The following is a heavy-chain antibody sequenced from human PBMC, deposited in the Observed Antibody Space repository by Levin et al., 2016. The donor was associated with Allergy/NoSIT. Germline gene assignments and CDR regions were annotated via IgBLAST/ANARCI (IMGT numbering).Heavy chain of an antibody. Sequence: SETLSLTCAVYGDSFIAYYWSWIRQPPGKGLEWIGEINHSGNTHFNPSLESRVTLSVDTSKSQISLKLKSVTAADTAMYYCARTPPGRGNWGQGTLVTVSS. CDR1: GDSFIAYY. CDR2: INHSGNT. J-gene: IGHJ4*02. V-gene: IGHV4-34*01. D-gene: IGHD5-12*01. CDR3: ARTPPGRGN.